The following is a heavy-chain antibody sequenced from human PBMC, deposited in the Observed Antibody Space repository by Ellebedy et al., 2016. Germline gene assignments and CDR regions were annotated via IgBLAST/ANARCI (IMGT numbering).Heavy chain of an antibody. V-gene: IGHV3-53*01. CDR1: GLIVSGNF. J-gene: IGHJ4*02. Sequence: GESLKISCAASGLIVSGNFMSWVRQAPGKRLEWVSAIHGSGSTYYADSVKGRFTISRDNSKNTLFLQMNSLRAEDTAVYYCARFSVAGRGDTDLDYWGQGTLVTVSS. CDR3: ARFSVAGRGDTDLDY. D-gene: IGHD6-19*01. CDR2: IHGSGST.